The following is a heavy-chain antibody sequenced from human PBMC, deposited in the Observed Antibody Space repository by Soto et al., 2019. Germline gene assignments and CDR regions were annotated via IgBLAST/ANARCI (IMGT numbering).Heavy chain of an antibody. J-gene: IGHJ4*02. CDR3: AIDLWWYTH. D-gene: IGHD2-15*01. Sequence: EVQLLESGGGLVQPGGSLRLSCTASGFTFSDHAMTWVSQAPGKGLEWVSGISGGGSGAYYADSVKGRFTVSRANSKNTLFLQMDSLRAEDTAVYYCAIDLWWYTHWGQGTLVTVSS. CDR2: ISGGGSGA. V-gene: IGHV3-23*01. CDR1: GFTFSDHA.